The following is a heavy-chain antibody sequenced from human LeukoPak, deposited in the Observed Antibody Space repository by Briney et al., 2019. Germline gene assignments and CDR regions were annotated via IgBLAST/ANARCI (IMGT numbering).Heavy chain of an antibody. Sequence: GGSLRLSCAASRFAFSTYWMSWARQAPGKGLEWVANINQDGSEKYYMDSVKGRFTISRDNAKNSLYLQMNSLRAEDTAVYYCASLVATMTWGQGTPVTVSS. CDR2: INQDGSEK. D-gene: IGHD5-12*01. CDR1: RFAFSTYW. V-gene: IGHV3-7*01. CDR3: ASLVATMT. J-gene: IGHJ4*02.